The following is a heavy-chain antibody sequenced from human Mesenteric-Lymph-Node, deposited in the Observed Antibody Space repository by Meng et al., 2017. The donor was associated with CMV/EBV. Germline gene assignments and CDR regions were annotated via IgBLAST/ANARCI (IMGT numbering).Heavy chain of an antibody. CDR1: GFTFSTHW. CDR3: ARVRFGNGGLNYYYYYGMDV. J-gene: IGHJ6*02. V-gene: IGHV3-9*01. D-gene: IGHD3-10*01. Sequence: SLKISCAASGFTFSTHWMHWVRQAPGKGLEWVSGISWNSGSIGYADSVKGRFTISRDNAKNSLYLQMNSLSAEDTAVYYCARVRFGNGGLNYYYYYGMDVWGQGTTVTVSS. CDR2: ISWNSGSI.